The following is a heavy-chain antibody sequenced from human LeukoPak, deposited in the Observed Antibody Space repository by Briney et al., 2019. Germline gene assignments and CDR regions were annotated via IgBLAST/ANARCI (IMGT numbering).Heavy chain of an antibody. V-gene: IGHV3-23*01. CDR2: ISGSGEST. D-gene: IGHD2-2*01. Sequence: GSLRLSCAASGFTFSNYAMSWVRQAPGKGLEWVSAISGSGESTYYADSVKGRFTTSRDDSKNTLYLQMDSLRAVDTAVYYCAKEGYCSSTSCSLIDYWGQGTLVTVSS. J-gene: IGHJ4*02. CDR1: GFTFSNYA. CDR3: AKEGYCSSTSCSLIDY.